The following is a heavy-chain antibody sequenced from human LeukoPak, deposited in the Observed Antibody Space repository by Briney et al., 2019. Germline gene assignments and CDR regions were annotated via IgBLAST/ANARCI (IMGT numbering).Heavy chain of an antibody. D-gene: IGHD3-10*01. CDR3: ARRGLGSRAFDI. CDR2: IYHSGST. V-gene: IGHV4-34*01. J-gene: IGHJ3*02. CDR1: GGSFSGYY. Sequence: SETLSLTCAVYGGSFSGYYWSWIRQAPGKGLEWIEYIYHSGSTYYNPSLKSRVTISVDRSKNQFSLKLSSVTAADTAVYYCARRGLGSRAFDIWGQGTMVTVSS.